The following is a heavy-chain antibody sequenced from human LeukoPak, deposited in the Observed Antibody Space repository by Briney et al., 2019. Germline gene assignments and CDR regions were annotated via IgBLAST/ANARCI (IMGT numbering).Heavy chain of an antibody. CDR2: INPSGGST. J-gene: IGHJ4*02. D-gene: IGHD3-22*01. Sequence: ASVKVSCKASGYTFTSYYMHWVRQAPGQGLEWMGIINPSGGSTSYAQKFRGRVTMTRDTSTSTVYMELSSLRSEDTAVYYCARAYYYDSSGYYPVLSYWGQGTLVTVSS. CDR1: GYTFTSYY. CDR3: ARAYYYDSSGYYPVLSY. V-gene: IGHV1-46*01.